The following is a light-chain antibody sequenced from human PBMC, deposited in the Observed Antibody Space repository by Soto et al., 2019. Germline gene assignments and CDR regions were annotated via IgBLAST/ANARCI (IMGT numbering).Light chain of an antibody. CDR2: EVS. V-gene: IGLV2-23*02. CDR3: CSYGGSRAV. CDR1: SSDVGSHNL. J-gene: IGLJ7*01. Sequence: QSALTQPASVSGSPGQSITISCTGTSSDVGSHNLVSWYQQHPGHAPKLMIYEVSKRPFGVSTRFSASKSGNTAALTISGLQAEDEADYSCCSYGGSRAVFGGGTQLTVL.